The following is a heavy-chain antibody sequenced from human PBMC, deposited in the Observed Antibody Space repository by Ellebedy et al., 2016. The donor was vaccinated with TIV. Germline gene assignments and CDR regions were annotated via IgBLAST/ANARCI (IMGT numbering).Heavy chain of an antibody. CDR1: GFTFRSFA. J-gene: IGHJ4*02. Sequence: PGGSLRLSCAASGFTFRSFALSWVRQAPGKGLEWVAAISGIGAKTYYRDSVKGRFTISRDDSGSTLYLQMDRLRAEDTAVYYCARDARIFFDGAGSHGAIENWGQGTLVTVSS. D-gene: IGHD5-24*01. CDR2: ISGIGAKT. V-gene: IGHV3-23*01. CDR3: ARDARIFFDGAGSHGAIEN.